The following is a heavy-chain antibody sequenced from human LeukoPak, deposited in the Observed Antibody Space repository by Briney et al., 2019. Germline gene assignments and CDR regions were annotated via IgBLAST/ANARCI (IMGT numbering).Heavy chain of an antibody. CDR2: IYIGGST. Sequence: PSETLSLTCIDSGGSISSYYWNWIRQSAGKGLEWIGRIYIGGSTSYNPSLKSRVSMSVDTSKMQFSLNLTSVTAADTAMYYCARGPRMVAMNGYAFDIWGPGTTVIVSS. J-gene: IGHJ3*02. CDR3: ARGPRMVAMNGYAFDI. CDR1: GGSISSYY. D-gene: IGHD2-2*01. V-gene: IGHV4-4*07.